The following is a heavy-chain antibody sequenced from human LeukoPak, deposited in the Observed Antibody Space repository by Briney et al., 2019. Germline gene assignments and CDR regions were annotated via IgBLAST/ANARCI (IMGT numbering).Heavy chain of an antibody. J-gene: IGHJ4*02. D-gene: IGHD3-16*02. CDR2: IKQDGSKK. Sequence: GGSLRLSCAASGFTFSSYWMTWVRQAPGKGLEWVANIKQDGSKKNYVDSVKGRFTISRDNAKNSLYLQMNSLRAEDTAVYYCARDVDRSFDYWGQGTLVTVSS. CDR3: ARDVDRSFDY. V-gene: IGHV3-7*03. CDR1: GFTFSSYW.